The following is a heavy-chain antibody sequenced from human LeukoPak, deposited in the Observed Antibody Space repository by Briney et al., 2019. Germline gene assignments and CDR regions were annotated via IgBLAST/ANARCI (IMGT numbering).Heavy chain of an antibody. J-gene: IGHJ3*02. D-gene: IGHD1-26*01. CDR3: ARSSGSYYNADAFDI. CDR1: GLTFSSSW. CDR2: INPDGNKK. Sequence: PGGSLRLSCAVSGLTFSSSWMDWDRQAPGKGLEWVASINPDGNKKYSADSVKGRFTISRDNAENSLYLQMNSLRAEDTAVYYCARSSGSYYNADAFDIWGQGTMVTVSS. V-gene: IGHV3-7*01.